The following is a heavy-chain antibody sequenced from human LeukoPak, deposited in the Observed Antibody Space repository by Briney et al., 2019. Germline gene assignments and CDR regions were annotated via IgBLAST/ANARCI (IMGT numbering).Heavy chain of an antibody. CDR2: INPNSGGT. J-gene: IGHJ1*01. CDR3: ARGYSSGSSGPLGYFQH. Sequence: GASVTVSCTASGYTFTVYYMHWVGQAPGQGQEWMGWINPNSGGTNYAQKFQGRVTITADESTSTAYMELSSLRSEDTAVYYCARGYSSGSSGPLGYFQHWGQGTLVTVSS. V-gene: IGHV1-2*02. CDR1: GYTFTVYY. D-gene: IGHD6-19*01.